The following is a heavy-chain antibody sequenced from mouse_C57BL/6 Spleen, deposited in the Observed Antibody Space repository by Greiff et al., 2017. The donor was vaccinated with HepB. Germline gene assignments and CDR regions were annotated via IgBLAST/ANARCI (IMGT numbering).Heavy chain of an antibody. Sequence: VQLQQSGAELVRPGPSVKVSCKASGYAFTNYLIEWVKQRPGQGLEWIGVINPGSGGTNYNEKFKGKATLTADKSSSTAYMQLSSLTSEDSAVYFCARWGDYDGFAYWGQGTLVTVSA. D-gene: IGHD2-4*01. J-gene: IGHJ3*01. CDR2: INPGSGGT. CDR3: ARWGDYDGFAY. V-gene: IGHV1-54*01. CDR1: GYAFTNYL.